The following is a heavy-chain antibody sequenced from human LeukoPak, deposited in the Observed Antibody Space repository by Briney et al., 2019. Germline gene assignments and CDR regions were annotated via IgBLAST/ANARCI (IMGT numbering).Heavy chain of an antibody. CDR3: ARVRIAVAGKVMGTLYYFDY. V-gene: IGHV3-7*01. Sequence: PGGFLRLSCAASGFTFSSYWMSWVRQAPGKGLEWVANIKQDGSEKYYVDSVKGRFTISRDNAKNSLYLQMNSLRAEDTAVYYCARVRIAVAGKVMGTLYYFDYWGQGTLVTVSS. D-gene: IGHD6-19*01. CDR1: GFTFSSYW. CDR2: IKQDGSEK. J-gene: IGHJ4*02.